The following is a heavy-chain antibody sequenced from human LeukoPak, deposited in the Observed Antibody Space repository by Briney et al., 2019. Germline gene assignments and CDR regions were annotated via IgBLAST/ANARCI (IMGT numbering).Heavy chain of an antibody. D-gene: IGHD4-17*01. CDR2: ISSSSSTI. J-gene: IGHJ6*03. V-gene: IGHV3-48*04. CDR3: AREDYGDYFTDRGYYYYYYMDV. CDR1: GFTFSSYS. Sequence: PGGSLRLSCAASGFTFSSYSMNWVRQAPGKGLEWVSYISSSSSTIYYADSVKGRFAISRDNAKNSLYLQMNSLRAEDTAVYYCAREDYGDYFTDRGYYYYYYMDVWGKGTTVTVSS.